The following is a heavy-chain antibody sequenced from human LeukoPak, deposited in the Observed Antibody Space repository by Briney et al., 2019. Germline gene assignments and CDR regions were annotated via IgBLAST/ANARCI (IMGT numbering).Heavy chain of an antibody. CDR3: ARDHSSSWSYAFDI. CDR2: IIPIFGTA. V-gene: IGHV1-69*05. D-gene: IGHD6-13*01. J-gene: IGHJ3*02. CDR1: GVTFSSYA. Sequence: GASVKVSCKASGVTFSSYAISWVRQAPGQGLEWMGGIIPIFGTANYAQKFQGRVTITTDESTSTAYMELSSLRSEDTAVYYCARDHSSSWSYAFDIWGQGTMVTVSS.